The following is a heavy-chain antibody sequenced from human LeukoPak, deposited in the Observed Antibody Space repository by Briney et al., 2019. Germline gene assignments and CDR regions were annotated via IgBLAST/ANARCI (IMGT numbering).Heavy chain of an antibody. CDR3: AKRSPGGTYYFDY. Sequence: PGGSLRLSCATSGFTFNSYAMSWVRQAPGKGLEWVSSISGSGGITHYADSVKGRFTISRDNSKNTQFLQMNSLRAEDTAVYYCAKRSPGGTYYFDYWGQGTLVTVSS. D-gene: IGHD1-26*01. J-gene: IGHJ4*02. V-gene: IGHV3-23*01. CDR2: ISGSGGIT. CDR1: GFTFNSYA.